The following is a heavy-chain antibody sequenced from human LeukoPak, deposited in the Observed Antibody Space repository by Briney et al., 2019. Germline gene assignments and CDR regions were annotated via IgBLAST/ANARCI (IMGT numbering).Heavy chain of an antibody. CDR1: GGSISSYY. D-gene: IGHD2-15*01. J-gene: IGHJ5*02. Sequence: SETLSLTCIVSGGSISSYYWSWIRQPPGKGLEWIGYIYYSGSTNYNSSLKSRVTISVDTSKNQFSLKLSSVTAADTAVYYCARDTLWFDPWGQGTLVTVSS. CDR3: ARDTLWFDP. V-gene: IGHV4-59*01. CDR2: IYYSGST.